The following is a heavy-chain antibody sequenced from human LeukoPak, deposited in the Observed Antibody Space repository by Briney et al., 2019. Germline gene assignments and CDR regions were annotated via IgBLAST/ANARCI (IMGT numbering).Heavy chain of an antibody. CDR1: GFTFSNYW. CDR2: FNTDGSST. D-gene: IGHD2-2*01. V-gene: IGHV3-74*01. Sequence: GGSLRLSCAASGFTFSNYWLHWVRQAPGKGLVWVSRFNTDGSSTSYADSVKGRFTISRDNAKNTVYLQMNSLRAEDTAVYYCARDPIRKNIVVPGFDIWGQGTMVTVSS. CDR3: ARDPIRKNIVVPGFDI. J-gene: IGHJ3*02.